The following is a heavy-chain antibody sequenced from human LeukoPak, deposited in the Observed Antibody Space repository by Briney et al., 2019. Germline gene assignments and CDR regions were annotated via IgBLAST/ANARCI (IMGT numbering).Heavy chain of an antibody. CDR1: GFTFSSYD. V-gene: IGHV3-13*01. CDR3: ARALYDFWSGYLGGMDV. CDR2: IGTAGDT. J-gene: IGHJ6*02. D-gene: IGHD3-3*01. Sequence: GGSLRLSCAASGFTFSSYDMHWVRQVTGNGLEWVSGIGTAGDTYYPGSVKGRFTISRENAKNSLYLQMNSLRAGDTAVYYCARALYDFWSGYLGGMDVWGQGTTVTVSS.